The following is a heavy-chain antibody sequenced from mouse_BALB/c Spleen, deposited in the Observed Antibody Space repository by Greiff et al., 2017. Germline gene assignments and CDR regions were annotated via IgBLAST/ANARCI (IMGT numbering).Heavy chain of an antibody. CDR2: IDPYYGGT. CDR1: GYSFTGYN. D-gene: IGHD2-14*01. Sequence: QLQESGPELEKPGASVKISCKASGYSFTGYNMNWVKQSNGKSLEWIGNIDPYYGGTSYNQKFKGKATLTVDKSSSTAYMQLKSLTSEDSAVYYCARRDYRYDHYAMDYWGQGTSVTVSS. J-gene: IGHJ4*01. V-gene: IGHV1-39*01. CDR3: ARRDYRYDHYAMDY.